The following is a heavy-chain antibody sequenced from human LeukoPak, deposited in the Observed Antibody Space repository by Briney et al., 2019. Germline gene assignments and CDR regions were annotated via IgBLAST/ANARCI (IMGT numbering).Heavy chain of an antibody. V-gene: IGHV3-33*01. CDR1: GLTFSAYD. CDR3: AREFTGGSESYYN. Sequence: GGSLRLSCAASGLTFSAYDMYWVRQAPGKGLEWVAVIWYDGSKKFYTDSVRGRFSISRDNSKNTLYLQMNSLRAEDTAVYYCAREFTGGSESYYNWGQGTLVTVSS. D-gene: IGHD3-10*01. CDR2: IWYDGSKK. J-gene: IGHJ4*02.